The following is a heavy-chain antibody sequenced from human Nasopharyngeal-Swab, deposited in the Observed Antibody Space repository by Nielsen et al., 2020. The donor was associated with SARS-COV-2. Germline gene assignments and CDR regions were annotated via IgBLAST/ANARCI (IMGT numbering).Heavy chain of an antibody. Sequence: GESLKISCAASGFIFSNYSMIWVRQAPGKGLEWVSAISSSSTYIYYADSVRGRFTISRDNAKNSLYLQMNSLTAEDTAVYYCARERGGGYGDYWGQGTLVTVSS. CDR2: ISSSSTYI. CDR3: ARERGGGYGDY. D-gene: IGHD5-12*01. V-gene: IGHV3-21*01. CDR1: GFIFSNYS. J-gene: IGHJ4*02.